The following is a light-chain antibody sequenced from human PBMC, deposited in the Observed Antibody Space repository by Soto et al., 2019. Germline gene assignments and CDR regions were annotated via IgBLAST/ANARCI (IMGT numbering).Light chain of an antibody. CDR3: QQYGSSPTT. Sequence: EIVLTQSPGTLSLSPGERATLSCRASQSVSSTYLAWYQQKPGQAPRFLIYDASSRATGIPDRFSGSGSGTDFTLTISRLEPEDFAVYYCQQYGSSPTTFXQGTKVDIK. J-gene: IGKJ1*01. CDR2: DAS. V-gene: IGKV3-20*01. CDR1: QSVSSTY.